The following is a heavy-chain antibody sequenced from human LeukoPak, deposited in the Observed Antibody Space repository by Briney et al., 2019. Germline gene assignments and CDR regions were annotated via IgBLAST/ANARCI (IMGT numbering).Heavy chain of an antibody. CDR2: INPNSGGT. Sequence: ASVKVSCKASGYTFTGYYMHWVRQAPGQGLEWMGWINPNSGGTNYAQKFQGRVTMTRDTSISTAYMELSSLRSEDTAVYYCATDRASSSWYHEGAFDIWGQGTMVTVSS. V-gene: IGHV1-2*02. CDR3: ATDRASSSWYHEGAFDI. J-gene: IGHJ3*02. D-gene: IGHD6-13*01. CDR1: GYTFTGYY.